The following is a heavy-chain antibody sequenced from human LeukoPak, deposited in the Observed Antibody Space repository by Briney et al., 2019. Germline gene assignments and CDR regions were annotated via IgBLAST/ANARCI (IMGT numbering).Heavy chain of an antibody. CDR1: GGSISGSSFY. CDR3: ATTRSRDGYTIDY. D-gene: IGHD5-18*01. CDR2: IYYGGNS. Sequence: SETLSLTCTVSGGSISGSSFYWGWIRQPPGKGLEWIGGIYYGGNSYYNPSLKSRVAISADTSKNQFSLEVTSVTAADTAVYFCATTRSRDGYTIDYWGQGTLVTVSS. J-gene: IGHJ4*02. V-gene: IGHV4-39*01.